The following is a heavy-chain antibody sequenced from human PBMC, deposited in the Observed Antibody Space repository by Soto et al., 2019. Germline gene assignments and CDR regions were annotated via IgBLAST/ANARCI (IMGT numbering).Heavy chain of an antibody. CDR2: IYFTGST. CDR3: ARRIYDFWSGAALVDWFEP. V-gene: IGHV4-39*01. J-gene: IGHJ5*02. D-gene: IGHD3-3*01. CDR1: GGSISSSSAY. Sequence: SETLSLICTVSGGSISSSSAYWGWIRQPPGEGLEWIGSIYFTGSTYYNPSLKSRVTISVDTSKNQFSLKLSYVTAADTAVYYCARRIYDFWSGAALVDWFEPWGQGTLVTVSS.